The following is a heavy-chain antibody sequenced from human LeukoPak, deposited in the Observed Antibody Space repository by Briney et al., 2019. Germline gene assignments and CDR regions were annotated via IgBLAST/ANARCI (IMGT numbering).Heavy chain of an antibody. CDR1: GYTFTSYY. D-gene: IGHD3-22*01. J-gene: IGHJ4*02. V-gene: IGHV1-46*01. CDR2: INPSGGST. Sequence: ASVKVSCKASGYTFTSYYMHWVRQAPGQGLEWMGIINPSGGSTSYAQKFQGRVTMTRDTSTSTVYMELCSLRSEDTAVYYCARSNHYYDSSGYFGNWGQGTLVTVSS. CDR3: ARSNHYYDSSGYFGN.